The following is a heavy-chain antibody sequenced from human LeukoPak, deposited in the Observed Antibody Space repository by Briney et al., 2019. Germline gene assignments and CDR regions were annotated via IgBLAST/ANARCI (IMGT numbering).Heavy chain of an antibody. D-gene: IGHD2-2*02. V-gene: IGHV4-30-2*01. Sequence: SETLSLTCAVSGGSISSGGYSWSWIRQPPGKGLEWIGYIYHTGGTYYNPSLKSRVTISVDRSKNQFSLKLSSVTAADTAVYYCARDCPEYCSSTSCYTSRYYYMDVWGKGTTVTVSS. CDR1: GGSISSGGYS. CDR3: ARDCPEYCSSTSCYTSRYYYMDV. J-gene: IGHJ6*03. CDR2: IYHTGGT.